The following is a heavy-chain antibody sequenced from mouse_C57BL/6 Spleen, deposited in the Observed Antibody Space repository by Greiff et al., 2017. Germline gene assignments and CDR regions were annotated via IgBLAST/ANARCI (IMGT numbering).Heavy chain of an antibody. CDR3: AKGLPFAY. V-gene: IGHV5-17*01. CDR1: GFTFSDYG. D-gene: IGHD2-2*01. J-gene: IGHJ3*01. Sequence: EVQGVESGGGLVKPGGSLKLSCAASGFTFSDYGMHWVRQAPEKGLEWVAYISRGSSTIYYADTVKGRFTISRDNAKNTLFLQMTSLRSEDTAMYYCAKGLPFAYWGQGTLVTVSA. CDR2: ISRGSSTI.